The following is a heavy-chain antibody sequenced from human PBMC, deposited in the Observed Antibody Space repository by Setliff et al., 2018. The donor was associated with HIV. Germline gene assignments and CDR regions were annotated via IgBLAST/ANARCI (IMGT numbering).Heavy chain of an antibody. D-gene: IGHD3-22*01. CDR2: ISTSSSYI. Sequence: GGSLRLSCAASGFSFSSYTMNWVRQAPGKGLEWVSSISTSSSYIYYADSVKGRFTISRDNAKNSLYLQMNSLRAEDTAVYYCARVRLYNSALDYWGQGTLGTASS. V-gene: IGHV3-21*01. CDR3: ARVRLYNSALDY. J-gene: IGHJ4*02. CDR1: GFSFSSYT.